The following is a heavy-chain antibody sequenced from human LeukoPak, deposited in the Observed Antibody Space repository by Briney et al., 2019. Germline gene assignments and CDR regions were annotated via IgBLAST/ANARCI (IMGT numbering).Heavy chain of an antibody. D-gene: IGHD3-10*01. CDR3: ARLSQTPDYYTLGGYYYLGY. CDR1: RYTFTSYD. J-gene: IGHJ4*02. CDR2: MNPNTGRT. Sequence: ASVKVSCKASRYTFTSYDINRVREAAGHGLEWMGWMNPNTGRTGYAQKFQGRITMTRDTSINTAYMELTNLRSEDTAIYYCARLSQTPDYYTLGGYYYLGYWGQGTPVTVSS. V-gene: IGHV1-8*01.